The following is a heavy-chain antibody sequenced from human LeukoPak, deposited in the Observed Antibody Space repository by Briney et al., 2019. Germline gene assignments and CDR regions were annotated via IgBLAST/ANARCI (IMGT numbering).Heavy chain of an antibody. D-gene: IGHD3-22*01. J-gene: IGHJ4*02. CDR3: ARDYYDSSGYYYGYFDY. CDR1: GFTFSSYG. Sequence: PGGSLRLSCAASGFTFSSYGMHWVRQAPGKGLEWVAVIWYDGSNKYYADSVKGRFTISRDNSKNTLYLQMNCLRAEDTAVYYCARDYYDSSGYYYGYFDYWGQGTLVAVSS. V-gene: IGHV3-33*01. CDR2: IWYDGSNK.